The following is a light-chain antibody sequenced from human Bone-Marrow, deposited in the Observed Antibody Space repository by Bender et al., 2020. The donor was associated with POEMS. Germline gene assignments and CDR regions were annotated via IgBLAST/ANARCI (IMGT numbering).Light chain of an antibody. V-gene: IGLV1-40*01. CDR3: ATWGDGGVI. CDR1: GSNIGAHYD. CDR2: SNN. Sequence: QSVLTQPPSVSGAPGQRVTISCTGSGSNIGAHYDVHWYQQVPGTAPKLLIYSNNDRPSGVPDRFSASKSGTSASLAITGLQVEDEADYYCATWGDGGVIFGGGTKLTVL. J-gene: IGLJ2*01.